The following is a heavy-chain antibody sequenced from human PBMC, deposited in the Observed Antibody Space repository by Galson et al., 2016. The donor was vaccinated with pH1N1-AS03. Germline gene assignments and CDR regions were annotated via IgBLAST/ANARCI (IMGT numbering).Heavy chain of an antibody. CDR3: SRAPVSYSNYWFPPPDY. J-gene: IGHJ4*02. CDR1: GFTFSNYE. V-gene: IGHV3-48*03. D-gene: IGHD6-13*01. Sequence: SLRLSCAASGFTFSNYEMNWVRQAPGKGLEWVSYISNSGTTVHYADSVKGRFTISRDNSKNTLYLQMGSLRAEDRAVYYCSRAPVSYSNYWFPPPDYWGQGALVTVSS. CDR2: ISNSGTTV.